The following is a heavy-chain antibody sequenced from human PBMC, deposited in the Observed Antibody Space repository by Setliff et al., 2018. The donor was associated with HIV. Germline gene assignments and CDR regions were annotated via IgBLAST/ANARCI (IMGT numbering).Heavy chain of an antibody. CDR1: GDSIRSRSFY. Sequence: PSETLSLTCNVSGDSIRSRSFYWAWIRQPPGGRPEWIGTIYYVGSTYYNPYLKSRASIFVDTSKNQFSLKLYSVTAADTAVYYCAGGFWGGPLFDPWGRGTLVTVSS. CDR3: AGGFWGGPLFDP. CDR2: IYYVGST. V-gene: IGHV4-39*01. J-gene: IGHJ5*01. D-gene: IGHD3-3*01.